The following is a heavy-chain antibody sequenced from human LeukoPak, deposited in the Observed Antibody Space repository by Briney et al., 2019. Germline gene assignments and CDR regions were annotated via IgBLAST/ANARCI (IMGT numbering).Heavy chain of an antibody. V-gene: IGHV1-2*02. D-gene: IGHD3-16*01. Sequence: ASVKVSCKASGYTFTAQYLHWVRQAPGQGPEWMGWIYPKTGGTNLAQKFQGRVTMTRDTSISTGYMELSRLRSDDTAVYYCATQRGSYLWGTDFDYWGQGTLVTVSS. CDR2: IYPKTGGT. CDR1: GYTFTAQY. CDR3: ATQRGSYLWGTDFDY. J-gene: IGHJ4*02.